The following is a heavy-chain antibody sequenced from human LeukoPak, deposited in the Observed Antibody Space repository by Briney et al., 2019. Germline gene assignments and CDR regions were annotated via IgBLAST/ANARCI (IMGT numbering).Heavy chain of an antibody. J-gene: IGHJ5*02. CDR2: ISGSGDIT. D-gene: IGHD4-11*01. Sequence: PGGSLRLSCAASGFSFSSYAMSWVRQAPGKGLERVSGISGSGDITYYADSVKGRFTISRDNSKNTLYLQVNSLRAEDTAIYYCAKGGSATITTGGFDPWGQGTLVTVSS. V-gene: IGHV3-23*01. CDR1: GFSFSSYA. CDR3: AKGGSATITTGGFDP.